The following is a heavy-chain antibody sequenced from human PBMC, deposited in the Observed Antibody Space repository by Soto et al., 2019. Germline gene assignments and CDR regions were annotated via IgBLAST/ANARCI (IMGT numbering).Heavy chain of an antibody. CDR3: AREDDGGDRDYYGLDV. D-gene: IGHD2-21*02. V-gene: IGHV4-30-4*01. CDR2: VHYSGSV. Sequence: QVQLQQSGPGLVKPSLTLSLTCTVSGGSISFDHYHWTWIRQPPGKGLEWIGYVHYSGSVLYNPSLQSRVSISVDTSKNQFSLKLSSVTAADTAVYFCAREDDGGDRDYYGLDVWGQGTTVTVSS. J-gene: IGHJ6*02. CDR1: GGSISFDHYH.